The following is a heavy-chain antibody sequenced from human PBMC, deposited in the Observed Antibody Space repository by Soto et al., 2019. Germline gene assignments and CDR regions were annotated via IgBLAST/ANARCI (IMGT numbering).Heavy chain of an antibody. V-gene: IGHV3-48*02. CDR3: ARDKLTGDYREAFDI. D-gene: IGHD7-27*01. J-gene: IGHJ3*02. Sequence: EAQLVASGGGLVQPGGSLRLSCAASGIAFRTYSMSWVRQAPGKGLEWISYIDPSGGSKYYADSVKGRFAISRDNAENAHYLQMNSLRDEDTALYFCARDKLTGDYREAFDIWGQGTMVTVSS. CDR2: IDPSGGSK. CDR1: GIAFRTYS.